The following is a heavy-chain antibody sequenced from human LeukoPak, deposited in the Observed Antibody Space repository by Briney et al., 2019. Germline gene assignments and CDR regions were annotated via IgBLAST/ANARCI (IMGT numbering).Heavy chain of an antibody. Sequence: PGGSLRLSCAASGFTFSEHYMSWIRQAPGKGLEWGSYLSSSSSFTNYADSVKGRFAISRDNAKTSLYLQMNSLRAEDTAVYYCARAAKTRYCSSTSCHFDYWGQGTLVTVSS. J-gene: IGHJ4*02. CDR2: LSSSSSFT. V-gene: IGHV3-11*06. CDR3: ARAAKTRYCSSTSCHFDY. D-gene: IGHD2-2*01. CDR1: GFTFSEHY.